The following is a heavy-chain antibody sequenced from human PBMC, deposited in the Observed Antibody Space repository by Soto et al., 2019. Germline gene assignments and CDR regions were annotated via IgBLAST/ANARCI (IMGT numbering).Heavy chain of an antibody. CDR3: ARKYCDSTSCYWAFDI. CDR1: GFNFYNYA. D-gene: IGHD2-2*01. Sequence: GGSLRLSCAASGFNFYNYAMTWVRQAPGKGLEWVSGISGDGTRTYYGDSVKGRFTISRDNSKNTVFLQMNSLKASDTAMYYCARKYCDSTSCYWAFDIWGQGTMVTVSS. V-gene: IGHV3-23*01. CDR2: ISGDGTRT. J-gene: IGHJ3*02.